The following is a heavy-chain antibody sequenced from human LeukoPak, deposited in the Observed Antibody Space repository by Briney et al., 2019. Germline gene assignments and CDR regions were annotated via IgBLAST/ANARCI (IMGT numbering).Heavy chain of an antibody. D-gene: IGHD2-2*01. CDR2: IYTSGST. Sequence: SETLSLTCTVSGGSISSYYWSWIRQPAGKGLEWIGRIYTSGSTNYNPSLKSRVTMSVDTSKNQFSLKLSSVTAADTAVYYCAREYCSSTSCYEMYDNWGQGTLVTVSS. V-gene: IGHV4-4*07. CDR3: AREYCSSTSCYEMYDN. J-gene: IGHJ4*02. CDR1: GGSISSYY.